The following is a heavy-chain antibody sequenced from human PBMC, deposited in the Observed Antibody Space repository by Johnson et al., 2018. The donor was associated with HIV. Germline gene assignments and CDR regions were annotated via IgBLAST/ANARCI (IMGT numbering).Heavy chain of an antibody. J-gene: IGHJ3*02. Sequence: VQLVESGGGLVQPGGSLRLSCAASGFTFSSYDMHWVRQATGKGLEWVSAIGTAGDTYNPGPVKGRFTISRENAKNSLYLQMNSLRAGDTAVYFCARRDPWVENGAFDIWGQGTMVTVSS. CDR3: ARRDPWVENGAFDI. D-gene: IGHD5-24*01. CDR1: GFTFSSYD. CDR2: IGTAGDT. V-gene: IGHV3-13*01.